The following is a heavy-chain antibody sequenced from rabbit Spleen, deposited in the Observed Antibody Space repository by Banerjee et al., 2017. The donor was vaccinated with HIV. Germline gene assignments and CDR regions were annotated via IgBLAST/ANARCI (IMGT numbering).Heavy chain of an antibody. Sequence: QSLEESGGGLVQPEGSLALTCKASGFTISSSYHMCWVRQAPGKGLEWIACIYGGSDNYIYYASWAKGRFTISKTSSTTVTLQMTSLTVADTATYFCARGSADATYGYHSNLWGPGTLVTVS. CDR3: ARGSADATYGYHSNL. D-gene: IGHD3-1*01. CDR1: GFTISSSYH. CDR2: IYGGSDNYI. V-gene: IGHV1S40*01. J-gene: IGHJ4*01.